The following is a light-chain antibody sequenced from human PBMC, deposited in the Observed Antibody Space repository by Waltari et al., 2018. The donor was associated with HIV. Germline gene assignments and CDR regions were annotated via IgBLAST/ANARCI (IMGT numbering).Light chain of an antibody. J-gene: IGKJ2*01. CDR2: DAS. CDR3: QQYGVSPRT. CDR1: QSVTSSH. Sequence: EIVLTQSPATLSLSPGEGATLSCRASQSVTSSHLAWYRQRPGQAPRLLIYDASSRPTGTPDRFSGSGSGTEFTLTISRLESEDFAVYFCQQYGVSPRTFGQGTKVEIK. V-gene: IGKV3-20*01.